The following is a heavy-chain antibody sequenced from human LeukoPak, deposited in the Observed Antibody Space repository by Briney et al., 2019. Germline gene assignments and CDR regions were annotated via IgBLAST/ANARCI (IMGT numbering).Heavy chain of an antibody. D-gene: IGHD3-3*01. CDR3: ARALTTTKNDAFDI. CDR2: ISGGGVYT. V-gene: IGHV3-11*05. J-gene: IGHJ3*02. CDR1: GFTFSDYY. Sequence: GSLRLSCAASGFTFSDYYMSLIRQAPGKGLEWVSYISGGGVYTNYADSVKGRFTISRDNAKNSVYLQMNTLRAEDTAVFYCARALTTTKNDAFDIWGQGTMVTVSS.